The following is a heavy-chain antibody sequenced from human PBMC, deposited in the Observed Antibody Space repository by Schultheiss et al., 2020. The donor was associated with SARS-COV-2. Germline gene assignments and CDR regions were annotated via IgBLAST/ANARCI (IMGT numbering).Heavy chain of an antibody. V-gene: IGHV4-4*02. CDR3: ATGGGSL. J-gene: IGHJ4*02. D-gene: IGHD3-16*01. Sequence: SETLSLTCAVSGGSISSSNWWSWVRQPPGKGLEWIGEINQSGGTDYNASLKSRVTMSADTSKSHFYLKLSSVTAADTAVYYCATGGGSLWGQGTLVTVSS. CDR1: GGSISSSNW. CDR2: INQSGGT.